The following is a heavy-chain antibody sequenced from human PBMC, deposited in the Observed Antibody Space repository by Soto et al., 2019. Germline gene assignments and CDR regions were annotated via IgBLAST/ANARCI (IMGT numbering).Heavy chain of an antibody. Sequence: SETLSLTCTVSVDSISTYYWRWIRRPAGKGLEWIGRIDASGNTNYNPSLKSRVTMSADTSKKHFSLKLTSVTAADTAVYYCATYSNNWFQTEGMDVWGQGTTVT. CDR1: VDSISTYY. V-gene: IGHV4-4*07. J-gene: IGHJ6*02. CDR2: IDASGNT. CDR3: ATYSNNWFQTEGMDV. D-gene: IGHD1-20*01.